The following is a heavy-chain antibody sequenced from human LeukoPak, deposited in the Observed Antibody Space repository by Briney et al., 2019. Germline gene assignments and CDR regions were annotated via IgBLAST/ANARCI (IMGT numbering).Heavy chain of an antibody. D-gene: IGHD3-16*01. CDR3: ARGSLAMDY. V-gene: IGHV4-31*03. CDR2: IYYSGST. CDR1: GGSVSSGGCY. Sequence: SETLSLTCTVSGGSVSSGGCYWGWIRQPPGKGLEWIGYIYYSGSTYYNPSLKSRVTISVDTSKNQFSLKLSSVTAADTAVYYCARGSLAMDYWGQGTPVTVSS. J-gene: IGHJ4*02.